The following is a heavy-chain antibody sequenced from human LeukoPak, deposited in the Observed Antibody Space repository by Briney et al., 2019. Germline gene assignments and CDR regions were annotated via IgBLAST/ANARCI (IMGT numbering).Heavy chain of an antibody. V-gene: IGHV3-23*01. D-gene: IGHD3-10*01. CDR3: AKDLVRGVTNTVSGWFDP. CDR1: GFTFGSYA. Sequence: GGSLRLSCAASGFTFGSYAMSWVRQAPGKGLEWVSAISGSGGSTYYADSVKGRFTISRDNSKNTLYLQMNSLRAEDTAVYYCAKDLVRGVTNTVSGWFDPWGQGTLVTVSS. J-gene: IGHJ5*02. CDR2: ISGSGGST.